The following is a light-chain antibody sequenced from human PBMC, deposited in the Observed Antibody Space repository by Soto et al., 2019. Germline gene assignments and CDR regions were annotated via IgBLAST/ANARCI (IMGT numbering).Light chain of an antibody. CDR2: WAS. CDR3: ERSYSTPGP. J-gene: IGKJ4*01. Sequence: KSSQSGLHTPNDKNYLGWYQQKPGQPPRLLIYWASTRESGVPDRFSCSGAGADIRLTSGVSPALLVGLPFCERSYSTPGPFGGGTKVDIK. V-gene: IGKV4-1*01. CDR1: QSGLHTPNDKNY.